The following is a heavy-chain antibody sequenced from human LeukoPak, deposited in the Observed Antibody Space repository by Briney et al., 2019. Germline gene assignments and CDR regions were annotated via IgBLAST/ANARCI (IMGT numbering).Heavy chain of an antibody. D-gene: IGHD5-24*01. CDR3: AKDFTGVEMATIESDYFDY. CDR2: ISWDGGST. V-gene: IGHV3-43*01. CDR1: GFTFDDYT. Sequence: GGSLRLSCAASGFTFDDYTMHWVRQAPGKGLEWVSLISWDGGSTYYADSVKGRFTISSDNSENSMYMQMNSLRTEDTALYYCAKDFTGVEMATIESDYFDYWGQGTLVTVSS. J-gene: IGHJ4*02.